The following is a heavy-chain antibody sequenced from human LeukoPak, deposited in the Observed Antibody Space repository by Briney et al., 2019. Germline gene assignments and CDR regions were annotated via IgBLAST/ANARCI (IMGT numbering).Heavy chain of an antibody. D-gene: IGHD3-22*01. CDR1: GYSFTSYW. CDR2: IYPGDSDT. Sequence: GESLKISCKGSGYSFTSYWIGWVRQMPGKGLEWMGIIYPGDSDTRYSPSFQGQVTISADKSISTAYLQWSSLKASDTAMYYCVRSYYYDSSGYYEMGYDYWGQGTLVTVSS. J-gene: IGHJ4*02. V-gene: IGHV5-51*01. CDR3: VRSYYYDSSGYYEMGYDY.